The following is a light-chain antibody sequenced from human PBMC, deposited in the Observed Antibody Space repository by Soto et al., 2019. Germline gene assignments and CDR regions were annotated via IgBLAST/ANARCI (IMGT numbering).Light chain of an antibody. CDR1: SSDVGGYNY. Sequence: QSALTQPASVSGSPGQSITISCTGTSSDVGGYNYVSWYQQHPGKAPKLMIYEVNSRPSGVSNRFSGSKSDNTASLTISGLQTEDEADYYCSSFSRSSTPYVFGTGTKVTVL. J-gene: IGLJ1*01. V-gene: IGLV2-14*01. CDR2: EVN. CDR3: SSFSRSSTPYV.